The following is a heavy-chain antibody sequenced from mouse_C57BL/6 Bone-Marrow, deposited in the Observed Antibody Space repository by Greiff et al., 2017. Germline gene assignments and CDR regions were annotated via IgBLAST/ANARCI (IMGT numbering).Heavy chain of an antibody. Sequence: QVQLQQPGAELVKPGASVKLSCKASGYTFTNYWMHWVKQRPGQGLEWIGMMHPNGGSPDYNEKFKSEATLSVDKSSRTAYMELSSLTSEDSAVYYCAREAYGNYYYAMDYWGQGTSVTVSS. CDR2: MHPNGGSP. CDR1: GYTFTNYW. V-gene: IGHV1-64*01. CDR3: AREAYGNYYYAMDY. J-gene: IGHJ4*01. D-gene: IGHD2-1*01.